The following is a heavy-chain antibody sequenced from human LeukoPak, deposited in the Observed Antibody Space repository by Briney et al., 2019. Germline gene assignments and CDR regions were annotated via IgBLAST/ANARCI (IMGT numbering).Heavy chain of an antibody. J-gene: IGHJ6*03. D-gene: IGHD3-10*01. Sequence: GASVKVSCKVSGYTLTELSMHWVRQAPGKGLEWMGGFDPEDGETIYAQKFQGRVTMTEDTSTDTAYMELSSLRSEDTAVYYCARGNGPIWFGSSGGYYYYYMDVWGKGTTVTISS. V-gene: IGHV1-24*01. CDR2: FDPEDGET. CDR1: GYTLTELS. CDR3: ARGNGPIWFGSSGGYYYYYMDV.